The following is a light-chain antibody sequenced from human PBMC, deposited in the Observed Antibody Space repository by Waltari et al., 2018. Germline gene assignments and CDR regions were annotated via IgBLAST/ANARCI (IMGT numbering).Light chain of an antibody. CDR1: QSLLYSSNNKNY. Sequence: DIVMTQSPDSLAVSLGERATIHCKSSQSLLYSSNNKNYLAWYQQKPGQPPKLLIYWASTRESGVPDRFSGSGSGTDFTLTISSLQAEDVAVYYCQQYYSTPQTFGQGTKVEIK. CDR2: WAS. V-gene: IGKV4-1*01. J-gene: IGKJ1*01. CDR3: QQYYSTPQT.